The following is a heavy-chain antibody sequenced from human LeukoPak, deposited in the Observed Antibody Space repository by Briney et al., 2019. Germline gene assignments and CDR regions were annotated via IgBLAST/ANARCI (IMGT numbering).Heavy chain of an antibody. Sequence: ASVKVSCKASGYTFTGYYMHWVRQAPGQGLEWMGWINPNSGGTNYAQKFQGRVTITRDTSISTAYMELSRLRSDDTAVYYCARVRYSGYDSGGAFDIWGQGTMVTVSS. CDR1: GYTFTGYY. J-gene: IGHJ3*02. V-gene: IGHV1-2*02. CDR3: ARVRYSGYDSGGAFDI. CDR2: INPNSGGT. D-gene: IGHD5-12*01.